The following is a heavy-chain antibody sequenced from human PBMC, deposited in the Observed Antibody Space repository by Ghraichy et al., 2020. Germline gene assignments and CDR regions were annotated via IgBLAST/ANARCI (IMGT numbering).Heavy chain of an antibody. J-gene: IGHJ5*02. D-gene: IGHD3-22*01. CDR1: GFTFSSNG. Sequence: GGSLRLSCAASGFTFSSNGMTWVRQAPGKGLEWVSSISSSSGSTYYADSVKGRFTISRDNSNGTLYLHMSNLRVEDTAVYYCARDHPPRFFDAGGYFDPWGQGTLVGVSS. V-gene: IGHV3-23*01. CDR2: ISSSSGST. CDR3: ARDHPPRFFDAGGYFDP.